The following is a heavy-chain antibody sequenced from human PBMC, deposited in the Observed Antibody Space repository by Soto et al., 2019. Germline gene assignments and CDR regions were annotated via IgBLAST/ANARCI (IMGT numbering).Heavy chain of an antibody. V-gene: IGHV4-59*08. CDR3: ARLVGLRAFDI. J-gene: IGHJ3*02. Sequence: QVQLQESGPGLVKPSETLSLTCTVSGGSISSYYWSWIRQPPGKGLEWIGYIYYSGSTNYNPSLKSRDTISVDTSKNQFSLKLSSVTAADTAVYYCARLVGLRAFDIWGQGTMVTVSS. CDR1: GGSISSYY. CDR2: IYYSGST. D-gene: IGHD5-12*01.